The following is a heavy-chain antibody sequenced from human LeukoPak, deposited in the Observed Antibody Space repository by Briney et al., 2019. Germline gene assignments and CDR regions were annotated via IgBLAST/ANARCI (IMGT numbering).Heavy chain of an antibody. J-gene: IGHJ4*02. D-gene: IGHD5-24*01. Sequence: GSLRLSCAASGFTFSSYAMHWVRQAPGKGLEWVAVISYDGSNKYYADSVKGRFTISRDNSKNTLYLQMNSLRAEDTAVYYCARGKRWPQSLWGQGTLVTVSS. CDR1: GFTFSSYA. CDR2: ISYDGSNK. CDR3: ARGKRWPQSL. V-gene: IGHV3-30-3*01.